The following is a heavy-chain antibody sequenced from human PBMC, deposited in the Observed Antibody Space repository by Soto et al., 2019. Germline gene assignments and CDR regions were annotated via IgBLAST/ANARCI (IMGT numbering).Heavy chain of an antibody. CDR2: IYYSGRT. Sequence: PSETLPLTCTVSGGSLSSDYYYWSWILHPPGKGLEWIGYIYYSGRTAYNPSLKSRIIISIDTYKNQFSLSLNSLNAADTAVYYGAGELSNSPEYFDFWGLGPLVTLSS. CDR3: AGELSNSPEYFDF. D-gene: IGHD6-6*01. V-gene: IGHV4-30-4*01. J-gene: IGHJ4*02. CDR1: GGSLSSDYYY.